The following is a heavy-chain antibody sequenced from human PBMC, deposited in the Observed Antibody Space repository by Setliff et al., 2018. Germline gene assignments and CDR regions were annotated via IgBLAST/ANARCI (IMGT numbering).Heavy chain of an antibody. D-gene: IGHD3-22*01. V-gene: IGHV1-18*01. CDR1: GYTFTSYG. CDR2: ISAYNGNT. Sequence: GASVKVSCKASGYTFTSYGISWVRQAPGQGLEWMGWISAYNGNTNYAQKLQGRVTMTTDTSTSTAYMELGSLRSDDTAVYYCARGGSDYYDSSGYYYYYYYGMDVWGQGTTVTVSS. CDR3: ARGGSDYYDSSGYYYYYYYGMDV. J-gene: IGHJ6*02.